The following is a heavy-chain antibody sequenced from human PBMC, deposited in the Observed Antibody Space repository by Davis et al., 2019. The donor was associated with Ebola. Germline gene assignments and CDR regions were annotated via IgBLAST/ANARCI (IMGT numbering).Heavy chain of an antibody. CDR2: IIPIFGTA. Sequence: SVKVSCKASGGTFSSYAISWVRQAPGQGLEWMGGIIPIFGTANYAQKFQGRVTITADESTSTAYMELSSLRSEDTAVYYCARIMQGYYYGMDVWGQGTTVTVSS. V-gene: IGHV1-69*13. CDR3: ARIMQGYYYGMDV. CDR1: GGTFSSYA. J-gene: IGHJ6*02. D-gene: IGHD1-14*01.